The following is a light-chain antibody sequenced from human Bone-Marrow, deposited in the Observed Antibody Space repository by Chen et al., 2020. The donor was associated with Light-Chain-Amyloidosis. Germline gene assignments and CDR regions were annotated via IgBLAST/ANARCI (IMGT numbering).Light chain of an antibody. Sequence: QSALTQPPSASGSPGQSVTISCGGTSGDIGHYNYVSWYQQHPGKAPKLMIYEFNKRPSGVPDRFSGSKSGNTASLTVSGLQAEDEADYYCSSYAGSNTFVFGIGTKVTVL. CDR3: SSYAGSNTFV. CDR1: SGDIGHYNY. CDR2: EFN. V-gene: IGLV2-8*01. J-gene: IGLJ1*01.